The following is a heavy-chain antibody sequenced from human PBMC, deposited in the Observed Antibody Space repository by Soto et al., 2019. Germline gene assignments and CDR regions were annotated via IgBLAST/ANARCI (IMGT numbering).Heavy chain of an antibody. CDR2: IYYSGST. J-gene: IGHJ4*02. CDR3: ARHYAGYQIDY. D-gene: IGHD3-9*01. CDR1: GGSISSSSYY. Sequence: SETLSLTCTVSGGSISSSSYYWGWIRQPPGKGLEWIGSIYYSGSTYYNPSLKSRVTISVDTSKNQFSLKLSSVTAADTAVYYCARHYAGYQIDYWGQGTLVTVSS. V-gene: IGHV4-39*01.